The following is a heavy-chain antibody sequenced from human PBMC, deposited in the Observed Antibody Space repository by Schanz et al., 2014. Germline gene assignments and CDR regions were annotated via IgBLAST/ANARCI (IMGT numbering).Heavy chain of an antibody. CDR3: AKDPSHGDYDYYFDY. CDR1: GFDFNSYS. D-gene: IGHD3-22*01. Sequence: EVQLLESGGGLVQPGGSLRLSCEASGFDFNSYSMNWVRQVPGKGLEWLSYIATSSSTRHYADSVKGRVTISRDNAKNSVSLQMRRLRVEDTAVYYCAKDPSHGDYDYYFDYWGQGTLVTVSS. CDR2: IATSSSTR. J-gene: IGHJ4*02. V-gene: IGHV3-48*01.